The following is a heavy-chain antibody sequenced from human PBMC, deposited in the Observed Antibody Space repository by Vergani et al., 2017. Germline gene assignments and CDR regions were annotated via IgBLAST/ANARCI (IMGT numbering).Heavy chain of an antibody. D-gene: IGHD3-22*01. V-gene: IGHV4-39*07. J-gene: IGHJ4*02. CDR1: GGSISSSSYY. CDR3: ARDYYDSSGYYYGFDY. CDR2: IYYSGST. Sequence: QLQLQESGPGLVKPSETLSLTCTVSGGSISSSSYYWGWIRQPPGKGLEWIGSIYYSGSTYYNPSLKSRVTISVDTSKNQFSLKLSSVTAADTAVYYCARDYYDSSGYYYGFDYWGQGTLVTVSS.